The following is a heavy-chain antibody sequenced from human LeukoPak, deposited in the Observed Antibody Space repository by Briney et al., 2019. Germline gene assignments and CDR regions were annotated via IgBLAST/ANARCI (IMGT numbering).Heavy chain of an antibody. J-gene: IGHJ4*02. Sequence: PGGSLGLSCAASGFTFSDHYMDWVRQAPGKGLEWVGRTRDKAKSYTTEYAASVKGRFTISRDDSKNSLYLQMNSLKTEDTAVYYCARGTIATGTTTISDWGQGTLVTVSS. CDR2: TRDKAKSYTT. D-gene: IGHD1-7*01. CDR3: ARGTIATGTTTISD. CDR1: GFTFSDHY. V-gene: IGHV3-72*01.